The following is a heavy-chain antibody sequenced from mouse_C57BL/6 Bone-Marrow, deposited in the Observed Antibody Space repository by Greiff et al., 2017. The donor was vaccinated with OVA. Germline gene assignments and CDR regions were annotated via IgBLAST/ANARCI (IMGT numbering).Heavy chain of an antibody. J-gene: IGHJ1*03. D-gene: IGHD1-1*01. CDR1: GYTFTSYG. V-gene: IGHV1-81*01. CDR3: AITTVVAHYWYFDV. CDR2: IYPRSGNT. Sequence: QVQLQQPGAELARPGASVKLSCKASGYTFTSYGISWVKQRTGQGLEWIGEIYPRSGNTYYNEKFKGKATLTADKSSSTAYMELRSLTSEDSAVYFCAITTVVAHYWYFDVWGTGTTVTVSS.